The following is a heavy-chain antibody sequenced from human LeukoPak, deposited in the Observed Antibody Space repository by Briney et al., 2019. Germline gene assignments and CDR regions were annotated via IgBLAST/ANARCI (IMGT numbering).Heavy chain of an antibody. CDR2: IWYDGSNK. D-gene: IGHD4-17*01. J-gene: IGHJ4*02. V-gene: IGHV3-33*08. CDR1: GFTVSSNY. CDR3: ARDGGDYGDLLGDY. Sequence: GGSLRLSCAASGFTVSSNYMSWVRLAPGKELEWVADIWYDGSNKYYADSVKGRFTVSRDDSKNTLYLQMNSLRAEDTAVYYCARDGGDYGDLLGDYWGQGTLVTVSS.